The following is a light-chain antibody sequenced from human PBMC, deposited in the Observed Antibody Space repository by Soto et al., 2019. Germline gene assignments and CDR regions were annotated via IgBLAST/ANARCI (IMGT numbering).Light chain of an antibody. CDR1: QSVGRN. CDR2: GAS. V-gene: IGKV3D-15*01. Sequence: VVMTQSPATLSVSPGESATLSCRASQSVGRNLAWYQQKPGQAPRLLLYGASFRATNVTDRFSGRGSGTEFTLTISSLQLDDFATYYCQQSYNTPLTFGQGTKVEIK. CDR3: QQSYNTPLT. J-gene: IGKJ1*01.